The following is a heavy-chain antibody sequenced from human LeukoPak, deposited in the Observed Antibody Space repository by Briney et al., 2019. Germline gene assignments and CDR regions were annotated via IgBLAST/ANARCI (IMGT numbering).Heavy chain of an antibody. V-gene: IGHV3-66*01. Sequence: PGGSLRLSCAASGFTVSSHYMSWVRQAPGKGLEWVSVIFAGVTSFYADSVKGRFAISRDSSKSTLYLQMNSLRAEDTAVYYCAREPYYYGSGSYQGYFDYWGQGTLVTVSS. CDR1: GFTVSSHY. J-gene: IGHJ4*02. CDR3: AREPYYYGSGSYQGYFDY. D-gene: IGHD3-10*01. CDR2: IFAGVTS.